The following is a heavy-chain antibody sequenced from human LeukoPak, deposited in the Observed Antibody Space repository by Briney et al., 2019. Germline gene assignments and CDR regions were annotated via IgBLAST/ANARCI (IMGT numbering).Heavy chain of an antibody. CDR2: IYSGGNT. J-gene: IGHJ5*02. CDR3: ASFPFGGPVDP. V-gene: IGHV3-53*01. CDR1: GFTVSSSY. Sequence: GGSLRLSCVASGFTVSSSYMSWVRQAPGKGLEWVSLIYSGGNTYYADSLEGRFTISRDNSKNTLYLQMNSLRAEDTAVYYCASFPFGGPVDPWGQGTLVTVSS. D-gene: IGHD4-23*01.